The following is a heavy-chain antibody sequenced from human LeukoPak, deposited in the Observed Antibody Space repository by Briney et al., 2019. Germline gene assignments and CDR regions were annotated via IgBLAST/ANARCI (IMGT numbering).Heavy chain of an antibody. J-gene: IGHJ6*02. CDR2: IYYSGST. Sequence: SQTLSLTCTVSGGSISSGDYYWSWIRQPPGKGLEWLGYIYYSGSTYYNPSLKSRVTISVDTSKNQFSLKLSSVTAADTAVYYCARDRTTALKYYYYGMDVWGQGTTVTVSS. V-gene: IGHV4-30-4*01. CDR1: GGSISSGDYY. CDR3: ARDRTTALKYYYYGMDV. D-gene: IGHD4-17*01.